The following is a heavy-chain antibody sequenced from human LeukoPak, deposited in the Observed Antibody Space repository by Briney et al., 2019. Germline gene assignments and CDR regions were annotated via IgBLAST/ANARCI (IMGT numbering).Heavy chain of an antibody. J-gene: IGHJ5*02. CDR2: IKEDGSQK. V-gene: IGHV3-7*01. CDR3: ARELGGSLNWFDP. CDR1: GFTFSSYW. D-gene: IGHD2-15*01. Sequence: PGGSLRLSCAASGFTFSSYWMTWVRQAPGKGLEWVANIKEDGSQKYYVDSVKGRFTISRDNSKNTLYLQMNSLRAEDTAVYYCARELGGSLNWFDPWGQGTLVTVSS.